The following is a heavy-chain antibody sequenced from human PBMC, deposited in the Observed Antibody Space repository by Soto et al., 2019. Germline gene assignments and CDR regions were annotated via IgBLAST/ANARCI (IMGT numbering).Heavy chain of an antibody. CDR2: INDNGGTT. J-gene: IGHJ6*02. D-gene: IGHD6-13*01. CDR3: ARDPVGYQRKNGMDV. V-gene: IGHV3-23*01. CDR1: EFTFSNYA. Sequence: HPGGSLRLSCAASEFTFSNYAMSWVRQAPGKGLEWVSSINDNGGTTYYADSVKGRFTISRDNAKNTLYLQMNSLRAEDTAVYYCARDPVGYQRKNGMDVWGQGTTVTVSS.